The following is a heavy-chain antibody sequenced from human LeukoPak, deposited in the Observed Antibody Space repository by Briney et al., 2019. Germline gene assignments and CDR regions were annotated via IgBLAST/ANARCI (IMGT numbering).Heavy chain of an antibody. J-gene: IGHJ6*03. CDR2: IIPIFGTA. CDR3: ARGGLLWFGEPRSYYMHV. V-gene: IGHV1-69*13. Sequence: SVKVSCTASGGTFSSYAISWVRQAPGQGLEWMGGIIPIFGTANYAQKFQGRVTITADESTSTAYMELSSLRSEDTAVYYCARGGLLWFGEPRSYYMHVWGKGTTVTISS. CDR1: GGTFSSYA. D-gene: IGHD3-10*01.